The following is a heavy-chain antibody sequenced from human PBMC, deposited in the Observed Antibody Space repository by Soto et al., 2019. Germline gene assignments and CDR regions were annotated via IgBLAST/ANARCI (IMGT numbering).Heavy chain of an antibody. J-gene: IGHJ4*02. CDR1: GGSINGYY. D-gene: IGHD4-17*01. Sequence: PSETLSLTCTVSGGSINGYYWSWIRQSPERGLEWLGYIYYNGDTKYNPSLNPRVTMSVDTSNNQLFLNLRSVTAADTAVYYCARDRPYGDYFDYWGQGTLVTVPQ. CDR3: ARDRPYGDYFDY. V-gene: IGHV4-59*01. CDR2: IYYNGDT.